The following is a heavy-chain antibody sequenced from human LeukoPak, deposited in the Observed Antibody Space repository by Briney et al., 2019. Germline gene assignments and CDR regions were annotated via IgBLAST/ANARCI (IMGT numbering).Heavy chain of an antibody. CDR1: GFTFSSYE. CDR2: ISNSGGTI. Sequence: PGGSLRLSCAASGFTFSSYEMNWVRQAPGKGLEWVSYISNSGGTIYYADSVKGRFTISRDNAKNSLYLQMNSLRAEDTAVYYCARGPTGDSSGYFDYWGQGTLVTVSS. D-gene: IGHD3-22*01. V-gene: IGHV3-48*03. J-gene: IGHJ4*02. CDR3: ARGPTGDSSGYFDY.